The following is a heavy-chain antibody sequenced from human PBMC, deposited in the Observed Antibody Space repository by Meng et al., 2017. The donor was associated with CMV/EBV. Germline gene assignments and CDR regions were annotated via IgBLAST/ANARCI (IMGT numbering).Heavy chain of an antibody. CDR2: IIPIFGTA. CDR1: GGTFSSYS. Sequence: VQLVQAGAEVKQPGSSVKVSCQASGGTFSSYSISWVRQAPGQGLEWMRGIIPIFGTANYAQKFQGRVTITADESTSTAYMELSSLRSEDTAVYYCAREGALAYFDYWGQGTLVTVSS. V-gene: IGHV1-69*12. D-gene: IGHD5-12*01. CDR3: AREGALAYFDY. J-gene: IGHJ4*02.